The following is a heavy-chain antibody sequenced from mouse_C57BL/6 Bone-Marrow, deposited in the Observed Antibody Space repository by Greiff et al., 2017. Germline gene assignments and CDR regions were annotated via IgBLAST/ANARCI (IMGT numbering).Heavy chain of an antibody. CDR3: ARQGPYYGSSYWYFDV. CDR1: GFSLTSYG. D-gene: IGHD1-1*01. CDR2: IWSDGST. Sequence: QVQLKESGPGLVAPSQSLSITCTVSGFSLTSYGVHWVRQPPGKGLEWLVVIWSDGSTTYNSALKSRLSISKDNSKSQVFLKMNSRQTDDTAMYYCARQGPYYGSSYWYFDVWGTGTTVTVSS. J-gene: IGHJ1*03. V-gene: IGHV2-6-1*01.